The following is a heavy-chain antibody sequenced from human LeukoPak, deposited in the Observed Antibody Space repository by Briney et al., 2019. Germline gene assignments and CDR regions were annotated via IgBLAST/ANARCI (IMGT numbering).Heavy chain of an antibody. CDR3: ARGLITGTPTYYYYYGMDV. D-gene: IGHD1/OR15-1a*01. Sequence: ASVKVFCKASGGTFSSYAISWVRQAPGQGLEWMGGIIPIFGTANYAQKFQGRVTIAADESTSTAYMELSSLRSEDTAVYYCARGLITGTPTYYYYYGMDVWGQGTTVTVSS. CDR1: GGTFSSYA. J-gene: IGHJ6*02. V-gene: IGHV1-69*13. CDR2: IIPIFGTA.